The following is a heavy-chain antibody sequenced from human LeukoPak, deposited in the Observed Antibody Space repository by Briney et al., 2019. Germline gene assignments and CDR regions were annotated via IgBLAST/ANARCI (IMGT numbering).Heavy chain of an antibody. J-gene: IGHJ3*02. D-gene: IGHD1-26*01. CDR3: ARGGSYLSAFDI. CDR2: ISRSGSTK. Sequence: GGSLRLSCAASGFTFSDYNMRWIRQAPGKGLEWVSSISRSGSTKYYADSVKGRFTISRDNAKNSLFLQMNSLRAEDTAVYYRARGGSYLSAFDIWGQGTMVTVSS. V-gene: IGHV3-11*01. CDR1: GFTFSDYN.